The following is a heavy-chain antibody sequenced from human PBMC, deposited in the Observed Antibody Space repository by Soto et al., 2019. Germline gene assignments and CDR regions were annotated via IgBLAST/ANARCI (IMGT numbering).Heavy chain of an antibody. J-gene: IGHJ1*01. Sequence: GGSLRLSCAASGFTFSSYAMSWVRQAPGKGLEWVSAISGSGGSTYYADSVKGRFTISRDNSKNTLYLQMNSLRAEDTAVYYCAKDNRPKQSIAAAGGSEYLQHWGQGTLVTVSS. D-gene: IGHD6-13*01. CDR1: GFTFSSYA. CDR2: ISGSGGST. V-gene: IGHV3-23*01. CDR3: AKDNRPKQSIAAAGGSEYLQH.